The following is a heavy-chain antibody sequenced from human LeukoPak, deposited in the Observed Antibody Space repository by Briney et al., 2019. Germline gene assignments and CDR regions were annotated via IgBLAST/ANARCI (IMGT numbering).Heavy chain of an antibody. V-gene: IGHV3-23*01. D-gene: IGHD3-10*01. CDR2: ISGRGGST. Sequence: GGSLRLSCAPPGYTFSNYAASWVRQAPGERLEWVSPISGRGGSTYYADSVKGRFTISRDSSKNTLYLQMDSLRAEDTALYYCAKAPYASGSYYSYFYFDSWGQGALVTVSS. J-gene: IGHJ4*02. CDR1: GYTFSNYA. CDR3: AKAPYASGSYYSYFYFDS.